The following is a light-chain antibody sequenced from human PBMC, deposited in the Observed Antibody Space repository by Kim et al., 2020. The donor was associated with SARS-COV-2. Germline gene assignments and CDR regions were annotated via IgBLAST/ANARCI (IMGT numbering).Light chain of an antibody. CDR2: GAS. CDR3: QQYGSSTIT. J-gene: IGKJ5*01. V-gene: IGKV3-20*01. Sequence: SPGERTNLSCRASQGVSSSYLAWYQQKPGQAPRLLIYGASSRATGIPDRFSGSGSGTDFTLTISRLETEDFAVYYCQQYGSSTITFGQGTRLEIK. CDR1: QGVSSSY.